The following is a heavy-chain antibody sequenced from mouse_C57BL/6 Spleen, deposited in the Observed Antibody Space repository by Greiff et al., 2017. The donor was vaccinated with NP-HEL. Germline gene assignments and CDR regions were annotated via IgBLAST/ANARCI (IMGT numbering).Heavy chain of an antibody. V-gene: IGHV1-7*01. D-gene: IGHD1-1*01. CDR2: INPSSGYT. CDR3: ARALTTVVPHFDY. J-gene: IGHJ2*01. CDR1: GYTFTSYW. Sequence: VQLQQSGAELAKPGASVKLSCKASGYTFTSYWMHWVKQRPGQGLEWIGYINPSSGYTKYNQKFKDKATLTADKSSSTAYMQLSSLTYEDSAVYYCARALTTVVPHFDYWGQGTTLTVSS.